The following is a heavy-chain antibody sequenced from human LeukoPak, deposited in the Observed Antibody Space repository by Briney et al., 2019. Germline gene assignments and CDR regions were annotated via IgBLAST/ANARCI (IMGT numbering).Heavy chain of an antibody. Sequence: AGGSLRLSCAASGFTFSSYAMSWVRQAPGKGLEWVANIKQDGSEKYYVDSVKGRFTISRDNAKNSLYLQMNSLRVEDTAVYYCARDRGYSYGFNFDCWGQGTLVTVSS. CDR3: ARDRGYSYGFNFDC. V-gene: IGHV3-7*01. CDR1: GFTFSSYA. J-gene: IGHJ4*02. D-gene: IGHD5-18*01. CDR2: IKQDGSEK.